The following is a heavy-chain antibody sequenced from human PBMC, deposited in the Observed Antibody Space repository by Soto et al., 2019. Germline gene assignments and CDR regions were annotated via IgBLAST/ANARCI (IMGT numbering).Heavy chain of an antibody. CDR2: ISGSGGSI. J-gene: IGHJ4*02. D-gene: IGHD2-15*01. CDR1: GFTFSSYA. Sequence: EVQLLESGGGLVQPGGSLRLSCAASGFTFSSYAMSWVRQAPGKGLEWVSDISGSGGSIYYADSVKGRFTISRDNSKNTLYLQMNSLRAEDTAVYYCAKLEMRCSGGSCYSSGIDYWGQGTLVTVSS. V-gene: IGHV3-23*01. CDR3: AKLEMRCSGGSCYSSGIDY.